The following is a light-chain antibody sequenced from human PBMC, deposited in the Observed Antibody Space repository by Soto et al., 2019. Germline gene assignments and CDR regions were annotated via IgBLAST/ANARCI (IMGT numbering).Light chain of an antibody. CDR1: QSVSSY. V-gene: IGKV3-11*01. CDR2: DAS. Sequence: EIVLTQSPATLSLSPGERATLSCRASQSVSSYLAWYQQKPGQAPRLLIYDASNRATGIPARFSGSGSGTDFTLTISSLEPGDFAVSYCQQRSNWPYTFGQGTKLEIK. J-gene: IGKJ2*01. CDR3: QQRSNWPYT.